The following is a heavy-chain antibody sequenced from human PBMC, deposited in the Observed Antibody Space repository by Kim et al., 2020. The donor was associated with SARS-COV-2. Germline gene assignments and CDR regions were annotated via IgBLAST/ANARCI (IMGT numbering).Heavy chain of an antibody. Sequence: GGSLRLSCAASGFTFSSYAMHWVRQAPGKGLEWVAVISYDGSNKYYADSVKGRFTISRDNSKNTLYLQMNSLRAEDTAVYYCARDSSLVVAGCFDYWGQGTLVTVSS. CDR1: GFTFSSYA. V-gene: IGHV3-30*04. J-gene: IGHJ4*02. CDR3: ARDSSLVVAGCFDY. CDR2: ISYDGSNK. D-gene: IGHD6-19*01.